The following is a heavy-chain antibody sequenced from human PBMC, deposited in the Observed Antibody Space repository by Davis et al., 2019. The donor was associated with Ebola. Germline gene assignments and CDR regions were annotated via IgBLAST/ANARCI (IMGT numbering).Heavy chain of an antibody. V-gene: IGHV3-23*01. CDR1: GFTFSSYS. Sequence: GESLKISCAASGFTFSSYSMNWVRQAPGKGLEWVSGISGSGDDTYYADSVKGRFTISRDNSKNTLYLQMNSLSAEDTSIYYCAKGYSWLDAWGQGTLVTVSS. CDR2: ISGSGDDT. J-gene: IGHJ5*02. CDR3: AKGYSWLDA. D-gene: IGHD2-2*02.